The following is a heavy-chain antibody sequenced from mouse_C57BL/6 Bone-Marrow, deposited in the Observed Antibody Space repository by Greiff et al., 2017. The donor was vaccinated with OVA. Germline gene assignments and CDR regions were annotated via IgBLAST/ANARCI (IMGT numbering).Heavy chain of an antibody. J-gene: IGHJ3*01. CDR3: AREDYYGSSYEGFAY. V-gene: IGHV1-39*01. CDR2: INPNYGTT. D-gene: IGHD1-1*01. CDR1: GYSFTDYN. Sequence: VHVKQSGPELVKPGASVKISCKASGYSFTDYNMNWVKQSNGKSLEWIGVINPNYGTTSYNQKFKGKATLTVDQSSSTAYMQLNSLTSEDSAVYYCAREDYYGSSYEGFAYWGQGTLVTVSA.